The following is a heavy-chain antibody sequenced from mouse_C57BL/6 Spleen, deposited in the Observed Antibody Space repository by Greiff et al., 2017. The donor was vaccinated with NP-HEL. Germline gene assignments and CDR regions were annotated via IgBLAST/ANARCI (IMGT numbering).Heavy chain of an antibody. V-gene: IGHV1-81*01. Sequence: QVQLQQSGAELARPGASVKLSCKASGYTFTSYGISWVKQRTGQGLAWIGEIYPRSGNTYYNEKFKGKATLTADKSSSTAYMELRSLTSEDSAVYFCATQRASTAQAPAWFAYWGQGTLVTVSA. CDR1: GYTFTSYG. D-gene: IGHD3-2*02. J-gene: IGHJ3*01. CDR2: IYPRSGNT. CDR3: ATQRASTAQAPAWFAY.